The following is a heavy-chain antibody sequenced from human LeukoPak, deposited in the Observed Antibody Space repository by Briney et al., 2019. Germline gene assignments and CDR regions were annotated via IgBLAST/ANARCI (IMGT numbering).Heavy chain of an antibody. CDR2: INHSGST. D-gene: IGHD1-14*01. CDR3: ARGLFGTG. V-gene: IGHV4-34*01. CDR1: GGSFSGYY. J-gene: IGHJ4*02. Sequence: PSETLSLTCAVYGGSFSGYYLSWIRQPPGKGLEWIGEINHSGSTNYNPSLKSRVTISVDTSKNQFSLKLSSVTAADTAVYYCARGLFGTGWGQGTLVTVSS.